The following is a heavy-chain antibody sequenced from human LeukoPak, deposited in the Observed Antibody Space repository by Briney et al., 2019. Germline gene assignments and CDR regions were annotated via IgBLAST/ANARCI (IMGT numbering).Heavy chain of an antibody. J-gene: IGHJ5*02. Sequence: ASVKVSCKASGYTFTSYYMHWVRQAPGQGLEWMGIINPSGGSTRYAQKFQGRVTMTRGTSTSTVYMELSSLRSEDTAVYYCARDHVAGGFDPWGQGTLVTVSS. CDR2: INPSGGST. CDR1: GYTFTSYY. CDR3: ARDHVAGGFDP. V-gene: IGHV1-46*01. D-gene: IGHD2-15*01.